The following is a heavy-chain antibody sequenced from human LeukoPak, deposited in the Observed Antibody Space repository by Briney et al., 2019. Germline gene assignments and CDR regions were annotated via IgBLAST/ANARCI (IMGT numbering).Heavy chain of an antibody. V-gene: IGHV3-33*08. CDR2: IWFDGSRN. J-gene: IGHJ4*02. CDR1: GFTFRNYD. CDR3: ARAPYTTGRSFYFDS. Sequence: QPGRSLGLSCEASGFTFRNYDMHWVRQAPGKGLEWVAIIWFDGSRNYYADSVKGRFTISRDNFNNTLYLQMNSLRAEDTALYYCARAPYTTGRSFYFDSWGQGTLVTVSS. D-gene: IGHD6-19*01.